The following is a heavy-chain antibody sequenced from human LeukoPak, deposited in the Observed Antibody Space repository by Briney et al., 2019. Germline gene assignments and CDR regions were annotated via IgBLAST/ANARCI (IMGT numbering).Heavy chain of an antibody. D-gene: IGHD6-6*01. CDR2: INYSGST. V-gene: IGHV4-39*07. CDR1: GGSISSSSYY. J-gene: IGHJ4*02. CDR3: ARAIAARPFDY. Sequence: SETLSLTCTVSGGSISSSSYYWGWIRQPPGKGLEWIGSINYSGSTYYNPSLKSRVTISVDRSKNQFSLKLSSVTAADTAVYYCARAIAARPFDYWGQGTLVTVSS.